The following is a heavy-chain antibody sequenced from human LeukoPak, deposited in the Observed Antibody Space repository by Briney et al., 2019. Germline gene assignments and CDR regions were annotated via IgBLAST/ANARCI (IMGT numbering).Heavy chain of an antibody. D-gene: IGHD3-22*01. V-gene: IGHV4-39*07. CDR2: MHHSGST. CDR1: GGSITTRCYY. CDR3: ARDPGAYYDSSGYLNWFDP. Sequence: SETLSLTCTVSGGSITTRCYYWGWIRQPPGKGLEWIGSMHHSGSTYYNPSLKSRVTTSVDTSKNQFSLKLSSVTAADTAVYYCARDPGAYYDSSGYLNWFDPWGQGTLVTVSS. J-gene: IGHJ5*02.